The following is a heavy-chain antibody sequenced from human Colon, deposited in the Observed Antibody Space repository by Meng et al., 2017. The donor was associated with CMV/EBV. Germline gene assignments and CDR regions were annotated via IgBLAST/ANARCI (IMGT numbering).Heavy chain of an antibody. CDR3: ASPPPMVRGVIIEQPYYYYGMDV. V-gene: IGHV4-59*11. J-gene: IGHJ6*02. D-gene: IGHD3-10*01. Sequence: GSLRLSCTVSGDSLRSHYWSWIRQPPGKGLEWMGYVYYSGAATYTPSLRSRLSISVDMSKNQVYLTLRSVTAADTAVYYCASPPPMVRGVIIEQPYYYYGMDVWGQGTTVTVSS. CDR2: VYYSGAA. CDR1: GDSLRSHY.